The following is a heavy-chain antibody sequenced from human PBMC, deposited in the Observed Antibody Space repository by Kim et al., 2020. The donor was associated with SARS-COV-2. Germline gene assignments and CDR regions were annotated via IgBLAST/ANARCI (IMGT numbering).Heavy chain of an antibody. CDR2: ISFDVRNK. CDR1: GFTFSNYG. J-gene: IGHJ6*02. CDR3: AKERNPGIAAGASNYYYYYGIDV. Sequence: GGSLRLSCAAYGFTFSNYGMHWVRQAPGKGLEWVAVISFDVRNKYYADSVKGRFTISRDNSKNTLYLQMDSLRAEDTAVYYCAKERNPGIAAGASNYYYYYGIDVWGQGTTVTVSS. D-gene: IGHD6-13*01. V-gene: IGHV3-30*18.